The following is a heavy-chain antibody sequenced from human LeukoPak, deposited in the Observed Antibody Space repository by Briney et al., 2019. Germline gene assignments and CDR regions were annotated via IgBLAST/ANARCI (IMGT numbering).Heavy chain of an antibody. CDR2: IRYDGSNK. D-gene: IGHD6-6*01. V-gene: IGHV3-30*02. CDR3: AKSSIAARKEDWFDP. Sequence: GGSLRLSCAASGFTFSSYGMHWVRQAPGKGLEWVAFIRYDGSNKYYADSVKGRFTISRDNSKNTLYLQMNSLRAEDTAVYYCAKSSIAARKEDWFDPWGQGPLVTVSS. J-gene: IGHJ5*02. CDR1: GFTFSSYG.